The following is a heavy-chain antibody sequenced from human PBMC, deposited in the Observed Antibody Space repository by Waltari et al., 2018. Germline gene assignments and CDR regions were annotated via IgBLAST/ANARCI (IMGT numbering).Heavy chain of an antibody. D-gene: IGHD3-9*01. CDR2: IFSNDEK. V-gene: IGHV2-26*01. CDR3: ARIVSYDILTGYYPFDY. J-gene: IGHJ4*02. Sequence: QVTLKESGLVLVKPTETLTLTCTVSGFSLSNARMGVSWIRQPPGKALEWLAHIFSNDEKSYSTSLKSRLTISKDTSKSQVVLTMTNMDPVDTATYYCARIVSYDILTGYYPFDYWGQGTLVTVSS. CDR1: GFSLSNARMG.